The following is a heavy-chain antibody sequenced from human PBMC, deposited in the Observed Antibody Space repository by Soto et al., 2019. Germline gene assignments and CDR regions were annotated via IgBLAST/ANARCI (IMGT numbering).Heavy chain of an antibody. J-gene: IGHJ6*02. CDR3: ARDRGDFWTGIHYYYGMDF. CDR2: IYYSGST. D-gene: IGHD3-3*01. CDR1: GGSISIYY. Sequence: SETLSLTCTVSGGSISIYYWSWIRQPPGKGLEWIGYIYYSGSTNYNPSLKSRVTISVDTSKDQLSLKLSSVTAADTAVYYCARDRGDFWTGIHYYYGMDFWAQGPTSTFS. V-gene: IGHV4-59*01.